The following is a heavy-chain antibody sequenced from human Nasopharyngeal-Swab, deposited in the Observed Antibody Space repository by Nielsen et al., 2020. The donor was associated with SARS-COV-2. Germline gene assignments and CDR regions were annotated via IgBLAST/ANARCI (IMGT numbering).Heavy chain of an antibody. J-gene: IGHJ6*02. CDR1: GFIFKNYA. Sequence: GGSLRLSCSASGFIFKNYAMNWVRQAPGRGLEWVSAISGADDSTKYADSVKGRLTISRDNSKNTLDLQMNSLRAEDTAMYYCAKDRDSGDDSGEYYHYYGMDVWGQGTSVTVS. CDR3: AKDRDSGDDSGEYYHYYGMDV. V-gene: IGHV3-23*01. D-gene: IGHD5-12*01. CDR2: ISGADDST.